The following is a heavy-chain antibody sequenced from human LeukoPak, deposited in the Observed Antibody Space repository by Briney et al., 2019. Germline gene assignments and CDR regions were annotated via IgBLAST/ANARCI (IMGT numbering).Heavy chain of an antibody. Sequence: ASVKVSCKASGYTFTGYYMHWVRQAPGQGLEWMGWINPNSGGTNYAQKFQGRVTMTRDTSISTAYMELSKLRSDDTAVYYCARGTILRFLEWLLDWGQGTLVTVSS. CDR1: GYTFTGYY. CDR2: INPNSGGT. J-gene: IGHJ4*02. D-gene: IGHD3-3*01. CDR3: ARGTILRFLEWLLD. V-gene: IGHV1-2*02.